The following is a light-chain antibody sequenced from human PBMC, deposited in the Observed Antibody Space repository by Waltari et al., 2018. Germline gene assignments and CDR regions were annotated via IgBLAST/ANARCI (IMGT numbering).Light chain of an antibody. CDR3: QQYLDTPS. J-gene: IGKJ3*01. V-gene: IGKV4-1*01. CDR2: WAS. CDR1: QSLLFNANNKNY. Sequence: DIVMTQSPDSLAVSLGERATITCKSGQSLLFNANNKNYLAWFQQKPGQPPKRLIYWASTRDSGVPDRFSGSGSGTDFTLTISSLQPADVAVYYCQQYLDTPSFGPGTRVEIK.